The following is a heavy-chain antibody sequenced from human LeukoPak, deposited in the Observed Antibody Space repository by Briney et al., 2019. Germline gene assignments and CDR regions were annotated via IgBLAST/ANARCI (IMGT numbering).Heavy chain of an antibody. V-gene: IGHV4-4*07. J-gene: IGHJ4*02. CDR1: GGSINNYF. CDR2: IYTSGST. D-gene: IGHD3-10*01. CDR3: AREKSFGGVDF. Sequence: SETLSLTCTVSGGSINNYFWTWIRQPAGEGLEWIGRIYTSGSTNYKPSLKNRVTMSIDTSKNQFSLKLSSMTAADTAVYYCAREKSFGGVDFWGLGTLVSVSS.